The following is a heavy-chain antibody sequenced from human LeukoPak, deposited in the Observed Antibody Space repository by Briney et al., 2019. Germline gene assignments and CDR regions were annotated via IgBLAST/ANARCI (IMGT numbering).Heavy chain of an antibody. D-gene: IGHD3-10*01. V-gene: IGHV1-2*02. J-gene: IGHJ4*02. CDR2: INPNSGGT. CDR1: GYTFTGYY. CDR3: ARALERLEMYYYGSGIRYYFDY. Sequence: ASVKVSCKASGYTFTGYYMHWVRQAPGQGLEWMGWINPNSGGTNYAQKFQGRVTMTRDTSIGTAYMGLSRLRSDDTAVYYCARALERLEMYYYGSGIRYYFDYWGQGTLVTVSS.